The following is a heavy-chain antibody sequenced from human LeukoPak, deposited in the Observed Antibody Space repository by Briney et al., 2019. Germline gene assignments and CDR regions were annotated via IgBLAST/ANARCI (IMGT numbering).Heavy chain of an antibody. CDR2: IRRKANSYAT. V-gene: IGHV3-73*01. Sequence: GGSLRLSCAASAFSLSGSAMHWVRQAYGNGLEWGGSIRRKANSYATAYAASMTGRFTNSRDDSKNTAYLQMNSQKPEETAVYYCSGLTSFDPWGQGTLVTVSS. D-gene: IGHD1-14*01. CDR1: AFSLSGSA. J-gene: IGHJ5*02. CDR3: SGLTSFDP.